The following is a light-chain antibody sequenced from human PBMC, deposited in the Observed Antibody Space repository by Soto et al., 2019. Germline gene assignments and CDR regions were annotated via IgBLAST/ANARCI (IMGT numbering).Light chain of an antibody. J-gene: IGKJ1*01. CDR1: QSISSW. CDR3: QQYNSYWTWT. Sequence: DIQMTQSPSTLSASVGDRVTITCRASQSISSWLAWYQQKPGKAPKLLIYDASSLESGVPSRFSGSGSGTEFTLTISCLQPDDFATYYCQQYNSYWTWTFGQGTKVEIK. V-gene: IGKV1-5*01. CDR2: DAS.